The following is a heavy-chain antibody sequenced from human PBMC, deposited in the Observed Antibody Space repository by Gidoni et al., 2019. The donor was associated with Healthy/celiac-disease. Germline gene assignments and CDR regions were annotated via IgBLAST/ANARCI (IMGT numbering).Heavy chain of an antibody. V-gene: IGHV5-51*01. D-gene: IGHD6-13*01. CDR1: GYSFTSYW. J-gene: IGHJ2*01. Sequence: EVQLVQSGAEVKKPGESLTISCKGSGYSFTSYWLGRVRQMPGKGLEWMGIIYPGDSDTRYSPSFQGQVTISADKSISTAYLQWSSLKASDTAMYYCARLGIAAAGSYLDWYFDLWGRGTLVTVSS. CDR2: IYPGDSDT. CDR3: ARLGIAAAGSYLDWYFDL.